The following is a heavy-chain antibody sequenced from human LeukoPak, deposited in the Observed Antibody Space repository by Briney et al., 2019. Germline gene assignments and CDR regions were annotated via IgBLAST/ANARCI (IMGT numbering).Heavy chain of an antibody. Sequence: SETLSLTCAVYGGSFSGYYWSWIRQPPGKGLEWIGEINHSGSTNYNPSLKSRVTISVDTSKNQFSLKLSSATAADTAVYYCARGLGGDIVVVVAARDEFDYWGQGTLVTVSS. CDR1: GGSFSGYY. J-gene: IGHJ4*02. CDR2: INHSGST. CDR3: ARGLGGDIVVVVAARDEFDY. V-gene: IGHV4-34*01. D-gene: IGHD2-15*01.